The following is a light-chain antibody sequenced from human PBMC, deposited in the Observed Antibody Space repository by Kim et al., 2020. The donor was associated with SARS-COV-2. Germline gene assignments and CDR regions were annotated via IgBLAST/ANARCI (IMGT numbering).Light chain of an antibody. CDR1: QSLLHSNGYNY. CDR2: LGS. CDR3: MQALQTRLT. V-gene: IGKV2-28*01. Sequence: ASISCRSSQSLLHSNGYNYLDWYLQKPGQSPQLLIYLGSNRASGVPDRFSGSGSGTDFTLKISRVEAEDVGVYYCMQALQTRLTFGGGTKVDIK. J-gene: IGKJ4*01.